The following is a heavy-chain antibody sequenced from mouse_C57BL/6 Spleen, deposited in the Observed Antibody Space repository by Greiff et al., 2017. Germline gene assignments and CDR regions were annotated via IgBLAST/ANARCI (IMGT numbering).Heavy chain of an antibody. CDR2: INPSTGGT. J-gene: IGHJ2*01. V-gene: IGHV1-42*01. CDR1: GYSFTGYY. D-gene: IGHD1-1*02. CDR3: ARGGKNFDY. Sequence: VQLKQSGPELVKPGASVKISCKASGYSFTGYYMNWVKQSPEKSLEWIGEINPSTGGTTYNQKFKAKATLTVDKSSSTAYMQLKSLTSEDSAVYYCARGGKNFDYWGQGTTLTVSS.